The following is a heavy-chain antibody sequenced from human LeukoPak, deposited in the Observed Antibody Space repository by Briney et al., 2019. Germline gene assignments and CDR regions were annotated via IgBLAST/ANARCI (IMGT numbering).Heavy chain of an antibody. CDR1: GFGFDYYH. CDR2: ISSSGRHT. D-gene: IGHD6-19*01. V-gene: IGHV3-64*04. J-gene: IGHJ4*02. Sequence: GGSLRLACAASGFGFDYYHMHWVRQAPGKGLECASAISSSGRHTYYADSVKGRFTISRDNAKNSLYLQMNSLRAEDTALYYCARWSSIKVAATENYWGQGTLVTVSS. CDR3: ARWSSIKVAATENY.